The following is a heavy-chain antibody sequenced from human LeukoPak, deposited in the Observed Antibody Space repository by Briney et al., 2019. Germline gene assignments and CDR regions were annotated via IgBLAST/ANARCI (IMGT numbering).Heavy chain of an antibody. CDR1: GFTFSGSA. CDR2: IYSGGST. CDR3: AGRVGARYYFDY. V-gene: IGHV3-53*01. D-gene: IGHD1-26*01. Sequence: GGSLRLSCAASGFTFSGSAIHWVRQAPGKGLEWVSVIYSGGSTYYADSVKGRFTISRDNAKNSLYLQMNSLRAEDTAVYYCAGRVGARYYFDYWGQGTLVTVSS. J-gene: IGHJ4*02.